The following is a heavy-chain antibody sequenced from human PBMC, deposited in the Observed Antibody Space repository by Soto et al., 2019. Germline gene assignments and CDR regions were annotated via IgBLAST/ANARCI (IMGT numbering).Heavy chain of an antibody. CDR3: ARDSYGYGGDQRNFDY. D-gene: IGHD2-21*02. Sequence: ASVKVSCKASGGTFSSYAISWVRQAPGQGLEWMGGIIPIFGTANYAQKFQGRVTITADESTSTAYMELSSLRSEDTAVYYCARDSYGYGGDQRNFDYWGQGTLVTVS. V-gene: IGHV1-69*13. J-gene: IGHJ4*02. CDR2: IIPIFGTA. CDR1: GGTFSSYA.